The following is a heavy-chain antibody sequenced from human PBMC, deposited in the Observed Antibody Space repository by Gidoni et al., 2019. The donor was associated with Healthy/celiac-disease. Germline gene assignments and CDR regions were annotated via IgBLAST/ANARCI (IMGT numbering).Heavy chain of an antibody. CDR2: IYYSGST. CDR3: ARSSEGYDILTGYYIQGFDY. J-gene: IGHJ4*02. V-gene: IGHV4-59*01. D-gene: IGHD3-9*01. Sequence: QVQLQESGPGLVKPSETLSLTCTVSGGSISSYYWRWIRQPPGKGLEWIGYIYYSGSTNYNPSLKSRVTISVDTSKNQFSLKLSSVTAADTAVYYCARSSEGYDILTGYYIQGFDYWGQGTLVTVSS. CDR1: GGSISSYY.